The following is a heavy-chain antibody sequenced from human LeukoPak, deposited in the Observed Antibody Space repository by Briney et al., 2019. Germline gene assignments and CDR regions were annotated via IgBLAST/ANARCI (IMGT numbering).Heavy chain of an antibody. J-gene: IGHJ6*02. CDR2: INHSGIN. CDR1: GGSFSGYS. CDR3: AKKKVDVMGNQYYYYYGLDV. V-gene: IGHV4-34*01. Sequence: SETLSLTCAVYGGSFSGYSLTWIRQPPGKGLEWIGEINHSGINHFNPSLKSRVTISADTSKKQVFLNLSSVTAADTAVYYCAKKKVDVMGNQYYYYYGLDVWGQGTTVTVSS. D-gene: IGHD3-16*01.